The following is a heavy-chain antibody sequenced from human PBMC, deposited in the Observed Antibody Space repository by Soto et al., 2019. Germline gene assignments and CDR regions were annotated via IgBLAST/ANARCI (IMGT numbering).Heavy chain of an antibody. CDR1: GGTFSSYA. V-gene: IGHV1-69*13. CDR2: IIPIFGTA. CDR3: ARVVAGTIISYYFDY. D-gene: IGHD6-19*01. Sequence: ASVKVSCKASGGTFSSYAISWVRQAPGQGLEWMGGIIPIFGTANYAQKFQGRVTITADESTSTAYMELSSLRSEDTAVYYCARVVAGTIISYYFDYWGQGTLVTVSS. J-gene: IGHJ4*02.